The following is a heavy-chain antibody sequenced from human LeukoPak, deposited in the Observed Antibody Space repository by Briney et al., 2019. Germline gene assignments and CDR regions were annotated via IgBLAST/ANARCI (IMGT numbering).Heavy chain of an antibody. V-gene: IGHV1-3*01. CDR3: ARSCSGGSCYYYYGMDV. D-gene: IGHD2-15*01. J-gene: IGHJ6*02. CDR2: VNAGNGNT. CDR1: GYTFTSYA. Sequence: ASVKVSCEASGYTFTSYAMHWVRQAPGQRLEWMGWVNAGNGNTKYSQKFQGRVTITRDTSASTAYMELSSLRSEDTAVYYCARSCSGGSCYYYYGMDVWGQGTTVTASS.